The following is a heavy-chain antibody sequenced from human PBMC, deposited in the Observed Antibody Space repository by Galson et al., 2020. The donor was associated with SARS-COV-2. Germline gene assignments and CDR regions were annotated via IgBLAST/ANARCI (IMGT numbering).Heavy chain of an antibody. CDR2: VSHDGSSK. D-gene: IGHD6-13*01. V-gene: IGHV3-30*18. J-gene: IGHJ4*02. CDR1: GFSFSKYA. CDR3: AKGLFSNWPEIVDF. Sequence: GESLKISCAASGFSFSKYAIHWVRQAPGKGLEWVALVSHDGSSKYYADSVKGRFTISRDNSNTTFLQLNSLRPEDTAVYYCAKGLFSNWPEIVDFWGQGTLVTVSS.